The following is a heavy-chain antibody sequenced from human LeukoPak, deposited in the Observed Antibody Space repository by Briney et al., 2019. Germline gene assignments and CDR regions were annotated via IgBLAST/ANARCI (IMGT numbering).Heavy chain of an antibody. CDR2: IYYSGST. CDR1: GGSISSYY. D-gene: IGHD2-21*02. J-gene: IGHJ4*02. Sequence: PSETLSLTCTVSGGSISSYYWSWIRQPPGKGLEWIGYIYYSGSTNYNPSLKSRVTISVDTSKNQFSLKLSSVTAADTAVYYCARGKVVVTAIPPYYFDYWGQGTLVTVSS. CDR3: ARGKVVVTAIPPYYFDY. V-gene: IGHV4-59*01.